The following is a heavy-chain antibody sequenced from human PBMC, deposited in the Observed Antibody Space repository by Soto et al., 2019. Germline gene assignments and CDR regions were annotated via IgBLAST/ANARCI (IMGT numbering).Heavy chain of an antibody. CDR1: GGTFSSYA. CDR3: ARIVSAMIFSSWFDP. CDR2: IIPIFGTA. V-gene: IGHV1-69*13. D-gene: IGHD3-22*01. Sequence: SVKVSCKASGGTFSSYAISWVRQAPGQGLEWMGGIIPIFGTANYAQKFQGRATITADESTSTAYMELSSLRSEDTAVYYCARIVSAMIFSSWFDPWGQGTLVTVSS. J-gene: IGHJ5*02.